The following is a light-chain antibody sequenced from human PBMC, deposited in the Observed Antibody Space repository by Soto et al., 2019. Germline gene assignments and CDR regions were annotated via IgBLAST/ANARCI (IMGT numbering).Light chain of an antibody. CDR2: GAA. CDR3: QQYNNWPRT. V-gene: IGKV3-15*01. CDR1: QSVGTN. J-gene: IGKJ1*01. Sequence: EILMTQSPVILSVCRGERATLSCRASQSVGTNLAWYQQKPGQAPRLLISGAATRATGIPARFSGRGSGTEFTLTVSSLQSEDFAVYYCQQYNNWPRTFGQGTKVDIK.